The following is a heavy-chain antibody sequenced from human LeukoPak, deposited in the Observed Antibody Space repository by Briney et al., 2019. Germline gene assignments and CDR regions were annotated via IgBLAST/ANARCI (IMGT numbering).Heavy chain of an antibody. Sequence: GGSLRLSCAASGFILSTHGMHWVRQAPGKGLEWVAGMWYDGSREDYADSVKGRFTISRDMSKNTLNLQMNSLRVEDTAMFYCARDLSFGSLDFRGQGTLVAVSS. V-gene: IGHV3-33*01. CDR2: MWYDGSRE. CDR1: GFILSTHG. CDR3: ARDLSFGSLDF. J-gene: IGHJ4*02. D-gene: IGHD1-26*01.